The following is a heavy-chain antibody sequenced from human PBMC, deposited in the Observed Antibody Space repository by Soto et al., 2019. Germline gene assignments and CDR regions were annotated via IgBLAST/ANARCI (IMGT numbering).Heavy chain of an antibody. Sequence: GAAVKVSCKASGGTFSSYAISWVRQAPGQGLEWMGGIIPILGTANYAQKCQGRGTMTADKSTSTAYMELRSLSSEDPAVYYCARVTTYYYARSGYYYGYYYYGMGVWGQGTPVTVSS. CDR3: ARVTTYYYARSGYYYGYYYYGMGV. V-gene: IGHV1-69*06. CDR2: IIPILGTA. D-gene: IGHD3-22*01. CDR1: GGTFSSYA. J-gene: IGHJ6*02.